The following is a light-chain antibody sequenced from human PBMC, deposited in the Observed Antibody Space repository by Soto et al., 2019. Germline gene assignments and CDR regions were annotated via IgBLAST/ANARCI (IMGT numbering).Light chain of an antibody. CDR2: STN. Sequence: QSVLTQLPSASGTPGQRVTISCSGSSSNNGSNTVNWYQQLPGSAPKLLMYSTNQRPSGVPDRFSGSKSGTSASLAISGLQSEDEADYYCAAWDGSLNVVLFGGGTQLTVL. V-gene: IGLV1-44*01. CDR3: AAWDGSLNVVL. J-gene: IGLJ2*01. CDR1: SSNNGSNT.